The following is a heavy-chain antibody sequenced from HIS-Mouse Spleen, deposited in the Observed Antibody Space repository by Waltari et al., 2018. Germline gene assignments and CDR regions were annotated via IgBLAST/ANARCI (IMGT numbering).Heavy chain of an antibody. Sequence: QLQLQESGPGLVKPSETLSLTCTVPGGSISSSSYYWGWIRQPPGKGLEWIGSNYYSGSTYYNPSLKGRVTISVDTSKNQFSLKRSSVTAADTAVYYCAREIPYSSSWYDWYFDLWGRGTLVTVSS. D-gene: IGHD6-13*01. V-gene: IGHV4-39*07. CDR3: AREIPYSSSWYDWYFDL. CDR1: GGSISSSSYY. J-gene: IGHJ2*01. CDR2: NYYSGST.